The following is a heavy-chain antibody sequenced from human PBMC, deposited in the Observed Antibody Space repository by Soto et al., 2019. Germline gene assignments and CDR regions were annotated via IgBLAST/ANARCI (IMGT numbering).Heavy chain of an antibody. J-gene: IGHJ6*02. Sequence: GASVKVSCKASGYIFSNYGITWVRQAPGQGLEWMGWISGYNGNTNYAQKFQGRVTMARDTSISTAYMELSRLRSDDTAVYYCALEAIAARPGYYYGMDVWGQGTTVTVSS. CDR2: ISGYNGNT. V-gene: IGHV1-18*01. D-gene: IGHD6-6*01. CDR3: ALEAIAARPGYYYGMDV. CDR1: GYIFSNYG.